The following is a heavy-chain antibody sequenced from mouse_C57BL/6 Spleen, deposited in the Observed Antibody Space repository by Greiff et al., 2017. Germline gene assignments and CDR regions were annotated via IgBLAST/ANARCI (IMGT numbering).Heavy chain of an antibody. CDR2: IYPGDGDT. CDR1: GYAFSSSW. CDR3: ARSDGNLFDY. J-gene: IGHJ2*01. Sequence: VKLQESGPELVKPGASVKISCKASGYAFSSSWMNWVKQRPGKGLEWIGRIYPGDGDTNYNGKFKGKATLTADKSSSTAYMQLSSLTSEDSAVYFCARSDGNLFDYWGQGTTLTVSS. D-gene: IGHD2-1*01. V-gene: IGHV1-82*01.